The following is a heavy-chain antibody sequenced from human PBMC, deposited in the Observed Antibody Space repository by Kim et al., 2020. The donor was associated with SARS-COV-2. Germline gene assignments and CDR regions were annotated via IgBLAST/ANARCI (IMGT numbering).Heavy chain of an antibody. CDR3: ARQSCISGKIVAAATAFDF. J-gene: IGHJ4*02. CDR1: GFTFTTYA. V-gene: IGHV3-23*01. Sequence: GGSLRLSCAASGFTFTTYAMTWVRQATGKGLEWLSSISGPGAYTYHADSVKGRFTIFRDNSKNTLYLQMNSLRDEDTALYHCARQSCISGKIVAAATAFDFWGQGVLVTVSS. CDR2: ISGPGAYT. D-gene: IGHD2-2*01.